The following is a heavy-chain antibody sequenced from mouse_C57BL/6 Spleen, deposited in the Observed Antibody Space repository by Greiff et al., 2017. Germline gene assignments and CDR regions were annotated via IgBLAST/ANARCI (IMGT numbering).Heavy chain of an antibody. V-gene: IGHV1-55*01. CDR1: GYTFTSYW. D-gene: IGHD1-1*01. Sequence: VQLQQPGAELVKPGASVKMSCKASGYTFTSYWITWVKQRPGQGLEWIRYIYPGSGSTNYNEKFKSKATLTVDTSSSTAYMQLSSLTSEDSAVYYCARTTVDYFDYWGQGTTLTVSS. J-gene: IGHJ2*01. CDR2: IYPGSGST. CDR3: ARTTVDYFDY.